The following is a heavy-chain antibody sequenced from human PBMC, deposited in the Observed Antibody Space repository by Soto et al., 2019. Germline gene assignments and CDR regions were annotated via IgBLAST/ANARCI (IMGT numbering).Heavy chain of an antibody. V-gene: IGHV3-23*01. CDR1: GFTFSSYA. Sequence: GGSLRLSCAASGFTFSSYAMSWVRQAPGKGLEWVSAISGSGGSTYYADSVKGRFTISRDNSKNTLYLQMNSLRAEDTAVYYCAKQLLYYYDSSGFDYWGQGTLVTVSS. CDR2: ISGSGGST. J-gene: IGHJ4*02. D-gene: IGHD3-22*01. CDR3: AKQLLYYYDSSGFDY.